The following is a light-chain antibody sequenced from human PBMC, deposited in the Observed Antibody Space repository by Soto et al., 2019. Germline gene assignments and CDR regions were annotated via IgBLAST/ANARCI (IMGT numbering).Light chain of an antibody. V-gene: IGKV3-11*01. J-gene: IGKJ1*01. Sequence: ETVLTPAPATLSLSPGENDTLSCRASQSVSTYLAWYQQKPGQTPRLLIYDASNRVTGIPARFRGSGSGTDFTLTISSLQSDDFAVYYCQQYDNWPPWTFGQGTKVDIK. CDR2: DAS. CDR1: QSVSTY. CDR3: QQYDNWPPWT.